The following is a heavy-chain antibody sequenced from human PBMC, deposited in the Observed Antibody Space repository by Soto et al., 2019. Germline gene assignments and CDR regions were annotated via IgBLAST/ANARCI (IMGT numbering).Heavy chain of an antibody. CDR2: INHSGST. Sequence: KSSETLSLTCAVYGGSFSGYYWSWIRQPPGKGLEWIGEINHSGSTNYNPSLKSRVTISVDTSKNQFSLKLSSVTAADTAVYYCARARDVLLWFGELLGYYYYGMDVWGQGTTVTVSS. J-gene: IGHJ6*02. CDR1: GGSFSGYY. V-gene: IGHV4-34*01. D-gene: IGHD3-10*01. CDR3: ARARDVLLWFGELLGYYYYGMDV.